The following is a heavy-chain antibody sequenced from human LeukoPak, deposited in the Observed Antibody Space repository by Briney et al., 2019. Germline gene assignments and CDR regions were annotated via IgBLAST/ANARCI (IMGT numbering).Heavy chain of an antibody. V-gene: IGHV3-20*04. Sequence: RGSLRLSCAASGFTFDDYGMSWVRQAPGKGLEWVSGINWNGGSTGYADSVKGRFTISRDNSKNTLYLQMNSLRAEDTALYYCAKLIGFYAFDYWGQGTLVTVSS. D-gene: IGHD3-9*01. CDR1: GFTFDDYG. CDR3: AKLIGFYAFDY. J-gene: IGHJ4*02. CDR2: INWNGGST.